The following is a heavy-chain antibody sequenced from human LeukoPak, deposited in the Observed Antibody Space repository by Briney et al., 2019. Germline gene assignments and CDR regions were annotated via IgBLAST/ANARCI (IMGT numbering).Heavy chain of an antibody. J-gene: IGHJ4*02. D-gene: IGHD4-11*01. Sequence: SQTLSLTCTVSGDSMTRGGYYWSWVRQHPGKGLEWIGFIYYSGTTFYNPSLEGRAAISVDTSQNQFSLKLTSVTAADTAVYYCARAVDYRNYFDYWGQGTLVTVSS. CDR1: GDSMTRGGYY. V-gene: IGHV4-31*03. CDR2: IYYSGTT. CDR3: ARAVDYRNYFDY.